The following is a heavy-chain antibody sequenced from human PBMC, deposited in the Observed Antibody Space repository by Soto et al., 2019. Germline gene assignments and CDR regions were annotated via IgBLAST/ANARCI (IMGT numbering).Heavy chain of an antibody. J-gene: IGHJ4*02. D-gene: IGHD1-1*01. CDR1: GDSISSGYYY. Sequence: SETLSLTCTVSGDSISSGYYYWSWIRQPPGKGLEWIGRIDYNGNTYYIPSLKSRLSVSVDTSKNQFSLKLSSVTAADTAVYFCARDLWNAPDYWGQGTLVTVSS. CDR2: IDYNGNT. CDR3: ARDLWNAPDY. V-gene: IGHV4-30-4*01.